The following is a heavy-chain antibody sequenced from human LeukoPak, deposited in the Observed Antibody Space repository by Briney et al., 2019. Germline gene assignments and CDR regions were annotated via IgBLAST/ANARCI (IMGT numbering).Heavy chain of an antibody. Sequence: GASVKVSCKASGYTFTSYYMHWVRQAPGQGLEWMGIINPSGGSTSYAQKFQGRVTMTRDTSTSTVYMELSSLRSEDTAVYYCASPLPTYYYDSSGLFGAFDIWGQGTMVTVSS. CDR2: INPSGGST. J-gene: IGHJ3*02. CDR1: GYTFTSYY. D-gene: IGHD3-22*01. V-gene: IGHV1-46*01. CDR3: ASPLPTYYYDSSGLFGAFDI.